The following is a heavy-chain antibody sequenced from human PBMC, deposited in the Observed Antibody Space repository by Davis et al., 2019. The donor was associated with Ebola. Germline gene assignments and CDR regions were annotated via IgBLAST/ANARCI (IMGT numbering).Heavy chain of an antibody. Sequence: PSETLSLTCTVSGGSISSSSYYWGWIRQPPGKGLEWIGSIYYSGSTNYNPSLKSRVTISVDTSKNQFSLKLSSVTAADTAVYYCARAGQWLVYWYFDLWGRGTLVTVSS. J-gene: IGHJ2*01. CDR1: GGSISSSSYY. CDR2: IYYSGST. V-gene: IGHV4-39*07. D-gene: IGHD6-19*01. CDR3: ARAGQWLVYWYFDL.